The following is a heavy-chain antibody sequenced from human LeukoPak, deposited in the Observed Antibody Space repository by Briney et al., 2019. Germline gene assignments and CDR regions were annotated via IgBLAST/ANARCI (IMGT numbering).Heavy chain of an antibody. D-gene: IGHD5-18*01. V-gene: IGHV4-59*08. CDR3: ARSTIEDTAMDY. CDR1: GGSISSYY. CDR2: IYYSGST. J-gene: IGHJ4*02. Sequence: SETLSLTCTVSGGSISSYYWSWIRQPPGKGLEWIGYIYYSGSTNYNPSLKSRVTISVDTSKNQFSLKLSSVTAADTAVYYCARSTIEDTAMDYWGQGTLVTVSS.